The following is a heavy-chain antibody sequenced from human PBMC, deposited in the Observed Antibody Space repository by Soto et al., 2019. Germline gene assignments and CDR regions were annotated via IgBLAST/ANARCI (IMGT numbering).Heavy chain of an antibody. D-gene: IGHD5-18*01. Sequence: GGSLRLSCAASGFTFSSYGMHWVRQAPGKGLEWVAVISYDGSNKYYADSVKGRFTISRDNSKNTLYLQMNSLRAEDTAVYYCAKGRIQLWSLPWSQYYFDYWGQGTLVTVSS. CDR2: ISYDGSNK. CDR1: GFTFSSYG. CDR3: AKGRIQLWSLPWSQYYFDY. V-gene: IGHV3-30*18. J-gene: IGHJ4*02.